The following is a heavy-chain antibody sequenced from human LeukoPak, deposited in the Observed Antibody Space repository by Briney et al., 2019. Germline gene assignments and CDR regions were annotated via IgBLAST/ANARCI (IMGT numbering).Heavy chain of an antibody. D-gene: IGHD3-10*01. V-gene: IGHV4-34*01. CDR2: INHSGST. J-gene: IGHJ4*02. CDR1: GGSFSGYY. Sequence: SETLSLSCAVYGGSFSGYYWSWIRQPPGKGLEWIGEINHSGSTNYNPSLKSRVTISVDTSKNQFSLKLSSVTAADTAVYYCARRITMVRGFNYWGQGTLVTVSS. CDR3: ARRITMVRGFNY.